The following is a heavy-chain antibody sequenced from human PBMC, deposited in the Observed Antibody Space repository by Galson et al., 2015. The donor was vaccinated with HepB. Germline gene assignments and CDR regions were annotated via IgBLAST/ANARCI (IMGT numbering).Heavy chain of an antibody. CDR3: AKDGSYVVVPTALGEAFDI. V-gene: IGHV3-11*01. D-gene: IGHD2-2*01. J-gene: IGHJ3*02. CDR2: ISSSGTTI. CDR1: GFTFSDYY. Sequence: SLRLSCAASGFTFSDYYMSWIRQAPGKGPEWLSYISSSGTTIYYADSVKGRFTISRDNAKNSLYLQMNSLRAEDTAVYYCAKDGSYVVVPTALGEAFDIWGQGTMVTVSS.